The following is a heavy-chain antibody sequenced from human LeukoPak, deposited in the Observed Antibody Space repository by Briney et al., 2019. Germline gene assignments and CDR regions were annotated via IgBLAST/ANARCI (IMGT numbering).Heavy chain of an antibody. CDR3: ARAQKFDFWSGYRTYYYGMDV. CDR1: GFTFSTYG. J-gene: IGHJ6*02. CDR2: IWYDGINK. D-gene: IGHD3-3*01. V-gene: IGHV3-33*08. Sequence: LRLSCAASGFTFSTYGIHWVRQAPGKGLEWVAVIWYDGINKYYADSVKGRFTISRDTSKNTVYLQMNSLRAEDTAMYYCARAQKFDFWSGYRTYYYGMDVWGQGTTVTVSS.